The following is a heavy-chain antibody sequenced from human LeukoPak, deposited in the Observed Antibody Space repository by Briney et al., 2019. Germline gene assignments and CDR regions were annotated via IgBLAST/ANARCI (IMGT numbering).Heavy chain of an antibody. J-gene: IGHJ6*04. CDR2: ISNNGGST. Sequence: PGGSLRLSCAASGFTFTNYAMHWVRQAPGKGLEYVSAISNNGGSTYYADSVKGRFTISRDNSKNTLYLQMGSLTAEDMAVYYCARRFAAQLAFVDVWGKGTTVTISS. V-gene: IGHV3-64*02. CDR3: ARRFAAQLAFVDV. D-gene: IGHD3-3*02. CDR1: GFTFTNYA.